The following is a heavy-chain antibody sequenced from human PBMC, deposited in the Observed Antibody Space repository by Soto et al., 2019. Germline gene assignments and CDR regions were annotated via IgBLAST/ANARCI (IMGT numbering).Heavy chain of an antibody. CDR3: ARDVGYGLIAY. CDR2: INAYNGNT. Sequence: QVQLVQSGGEVQKPGASVKVSCKASGYNCTSYGISWVRQAPGQGLEWMGWINAYNGNTNYAQKLQVRVTMTTDTYASTAYLELRSLRTDATVVYYCARDVGYGLIAYWGQGTLVTVSS. V-gene: IGHV1-18*01. J-gene: IGHJ4*02. D-gene: IGHD5-18*01. CDR1: GYNCTSYG.